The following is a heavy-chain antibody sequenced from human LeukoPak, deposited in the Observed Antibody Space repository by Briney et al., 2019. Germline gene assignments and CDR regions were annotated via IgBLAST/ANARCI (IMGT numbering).Heavy chain of an antibody. CDR2: IYDSGST. CDR1: GGSIRSSYYY. J-gene: IGHJ5*02. V-gene: IGHV4-39*01. Sequence: PSETLSLTCTVSGGSIRSSYYYWGWIRQPPGKGLEWIGSIYDSGSTYYNPSLKSRVTISVDTSKNQFSLKLNSVTAADTAVYYCARHGRRATVTMPNWLDPWGQGTLVTVSS. CDR3: ARHGRRATVTMPNWLDP. D-gene: IGHD4-17*01.